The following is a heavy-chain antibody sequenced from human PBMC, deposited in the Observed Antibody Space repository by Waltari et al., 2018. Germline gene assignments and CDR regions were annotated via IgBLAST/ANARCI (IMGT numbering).Heavy chain of an antibody. CDR1: GYSISSGSY. CDR3: AILLGGPMVPAP. CDR2: IYHSGST. V-gene: IGHV4-38-2*01. D-gene: IGHD3-10*01. Sequence: QVQLQESGPGLVKPSETLSLTCAVPGYSISSGSYWGWIRQPPGQGLGWIGSIYHSGSTYYNPSLKSRVTISVDTSKNQFSLKLSSVTAADTAVYYCAILLGGPMVPAPWGQGTLVTVSS. J-gene: IGHJ5*02.